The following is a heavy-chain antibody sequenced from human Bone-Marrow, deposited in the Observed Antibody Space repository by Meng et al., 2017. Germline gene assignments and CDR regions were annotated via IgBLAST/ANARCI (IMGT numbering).Heavy chain of an antibody. Sequence: SETLSLTCTVSGGSISGYYWSWIRQPPGKGLEWIAYIYSSGSTNYNPSLKSRVTISIDTSKNQFSLKLSSVTAADTAVYYCAEGSTTYYFDYWGQGTLVTVSS. V-gene: IGHV4-59*01. CDR1: GGSISGYY. D-gene: IGHD3-10*01. CDR3: AEGSTTYYFDY. CDR2: IYSSGST. J-gene: IGHJ4*02.